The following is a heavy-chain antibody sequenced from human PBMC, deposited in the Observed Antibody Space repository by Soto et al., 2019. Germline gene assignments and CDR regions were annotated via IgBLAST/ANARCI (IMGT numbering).Heavy chain of an antibody. V-gene: IGHV5-10-1*01. J-gene: IGHJ6*02. CDR3: ARLGLAVTYYYAMDV. CDR2: ISPSDSNT. Sequence: GESLKISCKGSGYSFMSYWISWVRQMPGKGLEWMGRISPSDSNTDYSPSFQGHVTISADMSLSTAYLQWSSLKASDTAIYYCARLGLAVTYYYAMDVWGQGTTVTVSS. CDR1: GYSFMSYW. D-gene: IGHD2-15*01.